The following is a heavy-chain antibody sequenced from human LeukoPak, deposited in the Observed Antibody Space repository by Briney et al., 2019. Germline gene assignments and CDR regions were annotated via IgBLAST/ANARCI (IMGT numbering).Heavy chain of an antibody. J-gene: IGHJ6*02. Sequence: PGRSLTPSCAPSTLPSTYFCIGWDRHAPGKGLEWVAVISYDGSSTSYADSEKGRFTVSRDNSKTTLYLQISSLRAEDTAVYYCAKDPYYGSGRSYGVDVWGQGTTVIVSS. D-gene: IGHD3-10*01. V-gene: IGHV3-30*18. CDR3: AKDPYYGSGRSYGVDV. CDR2: ISYDGSST. CDR1: TLPSTYFC.